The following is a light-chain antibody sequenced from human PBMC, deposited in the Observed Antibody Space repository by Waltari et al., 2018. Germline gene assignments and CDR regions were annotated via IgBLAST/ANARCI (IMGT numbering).Light chain of an antibody. CDR1: SSDVGSYNR. CDR3: SSYTSSSVV. Sequence: QSALPQPPYVSGSPGQSVTISCTGTSSDVGSYNRVSWYQHPPVTAPNLMIYEVSNRPSGVPDRFSGSKSGNTASLTISGLQAEDEADYYCSSYTSSSVVFGGGTKLTVL. J-gene: IGLJ2*01. V-gene: IGLV2-18*02. CDR2: EVS.